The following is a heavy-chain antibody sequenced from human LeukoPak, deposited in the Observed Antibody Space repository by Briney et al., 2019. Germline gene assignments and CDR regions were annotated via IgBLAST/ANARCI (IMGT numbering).Heavy chain of an antibody. J-gene: IGHJ4*02. CDR2: ISGSGGST. D-gene: IGHD4-17*01. CDR1: GFTFSSYA. CDR3: AKDTGDYGDYSFDY. V-gene: IGHV3-23*01. Sequence: GGSLRLSCAASGFTFSSYAMSWVRQAPGKGLEWVSAISGSGGSTFYADSVKGRFTISRDNSKNTLYLQMNSLRAEDTAVYYCAKDTGDYGDYSFDYWGQGTLVTVSS.